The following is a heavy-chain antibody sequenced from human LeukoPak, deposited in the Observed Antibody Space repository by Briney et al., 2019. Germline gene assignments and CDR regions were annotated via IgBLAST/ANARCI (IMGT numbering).Heavy chain of an antibody. CDR3: ATDDMDTA. CDR2: MNPNSGNT. Sequence: ASVKVSCKAPGYIFTSYDINWVRQATGQGLEWMGWMNPNSGNTGYAQKFQGRVTITADKFTSTAYMEMSSLISEDTAVYYCATDDMDTAWGQGTLVTVSS. D-gene: IGHD3-22*01. J-gene: IGHJ4*02. CDR1: GYIFTSYD. V-gene: IGHV1-8*01.